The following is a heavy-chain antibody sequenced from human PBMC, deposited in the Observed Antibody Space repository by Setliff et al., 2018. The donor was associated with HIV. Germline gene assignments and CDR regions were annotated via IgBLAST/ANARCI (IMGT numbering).Heavy chain of an antibody. CDR2: ISPYNGNT. CDR1: GYPFTSYG. CDR3: AREWRETLHWEAAFDY. J-gene: IGHJ4*02. V-gene: IGHV1-18*01. D-gene: IGHD1-26*01. Sequence: AASVKVSCKASGYPFTSYGIVWVRQAPGQGLEWMGWISPYNGNTNYVQKLQGRFTMTTDTSTNTVYMDLRSLRSDDTAVYYCAREWRETLHWEAAFDYWGQGTLVTVSS.